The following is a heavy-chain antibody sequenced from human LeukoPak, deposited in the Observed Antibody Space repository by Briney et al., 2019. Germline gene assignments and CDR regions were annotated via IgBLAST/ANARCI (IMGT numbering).Heavy chain of an antibody. CDR1: GYTFTSYG. Sequence: ASVKVSCKASGYTFTSYGISWVRQAPGQGLEWMGCVSAHNGNTNYAQKLQGTVTMTTDTYTSTAYMELRSLRSDDTAVYYCARDGALYYDILTGYYRRSFDYWGQGTLVTVSS. D-gene: IGHD3-9*01. CDR3: ARDGALYYDILTGYYRRSFDY. CDR2: VSAHNGNT. J-gene: IGHJ4*02. V-gene: IGHV1-18*01.